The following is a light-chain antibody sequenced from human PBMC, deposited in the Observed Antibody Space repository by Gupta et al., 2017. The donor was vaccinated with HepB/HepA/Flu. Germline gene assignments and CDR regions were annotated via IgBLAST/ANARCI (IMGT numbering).Light chain of an antibody. CDR1: QGVSSH. CDR3: QQYNYWPS. V-gene: IGKV3-15*01. J-gene: IGKJ4*01. Sequence: EVVMTQSPATLSVSPWERATLSCRASQGVSSHLAWYQQRPGQSPRLLNYEASTRATVIPARFSGSGSGTEFTLTISSLQSEDFAVYYCQQYNYWPSFGGGTKVEIK. CDR2: EAS.